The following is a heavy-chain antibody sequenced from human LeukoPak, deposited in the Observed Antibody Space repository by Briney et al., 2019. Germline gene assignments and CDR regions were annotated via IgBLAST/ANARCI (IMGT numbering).Heavy chain of an antibody. CDR3: ARDNWGSDPNFDY. Sequence: PGGSMRLSCAASGFTFSSYAMSWVRQAPGKGLEWVSAISGSGGSTYYADSVKGRFTISRDNAKNSLYLQMNSLRAEDTAVYYCARDNWGSDPNFDYWGQGTLVTVSS. CDR1: GFTFSSYA. V-gene: IGHV3-23*01. CDR2: ISGSGGST. D-gene: IGHD7-27*01. J-gene: IGHJ4*02.